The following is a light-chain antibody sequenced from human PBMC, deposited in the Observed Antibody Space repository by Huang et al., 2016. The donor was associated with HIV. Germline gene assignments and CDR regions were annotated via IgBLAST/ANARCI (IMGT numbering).Light chain of an antibody. CDR1: QSVLYSSNNRNH. J-gene: IGKJ5*01. CDR2: SAS. V-gene: IGKV4-1*01. Sequence: DIVMTQSPDSLAVSLGERATINCKFSQSVLYSSNNRNHLAWYQQKPGQPPKLLIYSASNRESGVPDRFSGGGSGTDFTLTISSLQAEDVAVYYCQQYYSTLITFGQGTRLEIK. CDR3: QQYYSTLIT.